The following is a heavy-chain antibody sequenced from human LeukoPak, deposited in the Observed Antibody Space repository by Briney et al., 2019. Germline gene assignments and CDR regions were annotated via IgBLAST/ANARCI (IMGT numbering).Heavy chain of an antibody. J-gene: IGHJ3*02. CDR1: GFTFSSYE. CDR3: ARGRAFPGAFDI. CDR2: ISSSGSTI. Sequence: PGGSLRLSCAASGFTFSSYEMNWVRQAPGKGLEWVSYISSSGSTIYYADSVKGRFTISRDNSKNTLYLQMNNLRAEDTAVYYCARGRAFPGAFDIWGQGTMVTVSS. V-gene: IGHV3-48*03.